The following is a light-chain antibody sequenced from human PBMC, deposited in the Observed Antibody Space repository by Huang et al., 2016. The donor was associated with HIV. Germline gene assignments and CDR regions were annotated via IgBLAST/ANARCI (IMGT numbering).Light chain of an antibody. CDR1: QSVSSD. CDR3: QQYNNWPPIT. V-gene: IGKV3-15*01. Sequence: EIVMTQSPATLSVSPGERATLSCRASQSVSSDLAWYQQKPGKAPRLLIYAASTRATGIPARFSGSGSGTEFTLTISSLQSEDFALYYCQQYNNWPPITFGQGTRLEIK. J-gene: IGKJ5*01. CDR2: AAS.